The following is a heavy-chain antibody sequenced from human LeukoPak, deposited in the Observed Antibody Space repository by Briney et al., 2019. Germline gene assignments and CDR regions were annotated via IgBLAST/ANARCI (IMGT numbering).Heavy chain of an antibody. CDR2: ITASASST. J-gene: IGHJ3*01. CDR1: GFTFSSYN. V-gene: IGHV3-23*01. CDR3: AKDPNGDYVGAFDF. Sequence: GGSLRLSCAASGFTFSSYNMNWVRQAPGKGLEWVSTITASASSTNYADSVKGRFTISRDNSKRTLYLQMNSLRAEDTAIYYCAKDPNGDYVGAFDFWGQGTLVTVSS. D-gene: IGHD4-23*01.